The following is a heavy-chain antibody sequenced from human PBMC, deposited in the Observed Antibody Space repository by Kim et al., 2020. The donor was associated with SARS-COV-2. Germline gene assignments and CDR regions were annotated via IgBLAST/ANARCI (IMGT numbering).Heavy chain of an antibody. D-gene: IGHD3-3*01. J-gene: IGHJ4*02. Sequence: PVKGRFTISRDDSKNTLYLQMNSLNTEDTAVYYCTTSATIRFLEWLFLDYWGQGTLVTVSS. CDR3: TTSATIRFLEWLFLDY. V-gene: IGHV3-15*01.